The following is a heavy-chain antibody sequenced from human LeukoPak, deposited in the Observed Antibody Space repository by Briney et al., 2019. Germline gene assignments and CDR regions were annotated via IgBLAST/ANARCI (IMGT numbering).Heavy chain of an antibody. V-gene: IGHV3-30-3*01. D-gene: IGHD3-10*01. J-gene: IGHJ6*02. CDR3: ASQGGLLWFGELSGGMDV. CDR1: GFTFSSYA. Sequence: GRSLRLSCAASGFTFSSYAMNWVRQAPGKGLEWVAFISYDGSNKYYADSVKGRFTISRDNSKNTLYLQMNSLRAEDTAVYYCASQGGLLWFGELSGGMDVWGQGTTATVSS. CDR2: ISYDGSNK.